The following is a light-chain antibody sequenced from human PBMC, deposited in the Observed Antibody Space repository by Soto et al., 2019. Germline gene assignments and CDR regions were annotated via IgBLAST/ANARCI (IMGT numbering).Light chain of an antibody. CDR3: QQFDNLPRT. Sequence: DIQMTQSPSSLSASVGDRVTITCQASQDIDNYLNWYQQKPGKAPKLLIFDASSLEPGVPSRSSGSGSGTDFTFTIFSLQPEDIATYYCQQFDNLPRTFGGGTKVDIK. J-gene: IGKJ4*01. V-gene: IGKV1-33*01. CDR1: QDIDNY. CDR2: DAS.